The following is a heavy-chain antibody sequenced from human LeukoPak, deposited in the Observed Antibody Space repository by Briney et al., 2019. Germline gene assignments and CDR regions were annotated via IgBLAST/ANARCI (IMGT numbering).Heavy chain of an antibody. Sequence: GASVKVSCKASGYTFTGHSMYWVRQAPGQGLEWMGWIKPNSGGTNYAQKFQGRVTMTRDTSISTVYMELSRLRSDDTAVFFCARGYYDSSDFEYFQHWGQGTLVTVSS. D-gene: IGHD3-22*01. CDR3: ARGYYDSSDFEYFQH. CDR2: IKPNSGGT. J-gene: IGHJ1*01. CDR1: GYTFTGHS. V-gene: IGHV1-2*02.